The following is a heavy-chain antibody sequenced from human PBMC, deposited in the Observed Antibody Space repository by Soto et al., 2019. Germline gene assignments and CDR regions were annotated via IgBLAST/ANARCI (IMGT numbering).Heavy chain of an antibody. CDR1: GFTFTGNG. V-gene: IGHV3-30*18. Sequence: ESGGGVVQPGRSLRLACATSGFTFTGNGMHWVRQAPGKGLEWVAVISYDGSNKYYADSVKGRFTISRDNSKNSLYLQMNSLRAEDTAVYYCAKDYEYCISTSCYSGYYGMDVWGQGTTVTVSS. D-gene: IGHD2-2*01. J-gene: IGHJ6*02. CDR2: ISYDGSNK. CDR3: AKDYEYCISTSCYSGYYGMDV.